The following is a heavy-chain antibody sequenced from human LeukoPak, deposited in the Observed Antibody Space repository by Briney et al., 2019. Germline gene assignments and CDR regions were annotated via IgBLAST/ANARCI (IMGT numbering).Heavy chain of an antibody. CDR2: IKEDGSLK. J-gene: IGHJ4*02. V-gene: IGHV3-7*01. CDR1: GFRFSDYG. Sequence: PGGSLRLYCVASGFRFSDYGMQWVRQAPGKGPEWVANIKEDGSLKNYVDSVEGRFTVSRDNAKNTLYLQMNSLRLEDTAVYYCVRDWAPASMQAAPFDCWGQGTLVTVSS. CDR3: VRDWAPASMQAAPFDC. D-gene: IGHD2/OR15-2a*01.